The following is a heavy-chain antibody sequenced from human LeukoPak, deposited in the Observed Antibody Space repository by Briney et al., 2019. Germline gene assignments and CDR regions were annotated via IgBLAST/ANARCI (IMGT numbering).Heavy chain of an antibody. CDR2: ISDYGRTT. J-gene: IGHJ4*02. V-gene: IGHV3-23*01. Sequence: GGSLRLSCAASGFTFTDYAIYWVRQAPGRGLEWVSGISDYGRTTYYADSVKGRFSISRDNARNSLYLQISSLRAEDTAVYYCAREVVATASAFDCWGQGTLVTVSS. D-gene: IGHD2-21*01. CDR1: GFTFTDYA. CDR3: AREVVATASAFDC.